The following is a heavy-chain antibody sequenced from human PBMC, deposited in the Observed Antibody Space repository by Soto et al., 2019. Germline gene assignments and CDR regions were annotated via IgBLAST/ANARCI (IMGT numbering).Heavy chain of an antibody. CDR3: AKERARPPSPSLSIDYYDSSGPDQYYYYGMDV. CDR2: ISYDGSNK. V-gene: IGHV3-30*18. Sequence: GGSLRLSCAASGFTFSSYGMHWVRQAPGKGLEWVAVISYDGSNKYYADSVKGRFTISRDNSKNTLYLQMNSLRAEDTAVYYCAKERARPPSPSLSIDYYDSSGPDQYYYYGMDVWGQGTTVTVSS. D-gene: IGHD3-22*01. J-gene: IGHJ6*02. CDR1: GFTFSSYG.